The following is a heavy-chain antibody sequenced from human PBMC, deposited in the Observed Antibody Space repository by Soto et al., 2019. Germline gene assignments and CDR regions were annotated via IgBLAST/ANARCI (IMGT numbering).Heavy chain of an antibody. J-gene: IGHJ4*02. Sequence: GGSLRLSCAASGFTFSSYGVNWVRQAPGKGLEWVSYISSSGNTVYYADSVKGRFTISRDNAKNSLYLQMNSLRVEDTAVYYCASRNTGGFDYWGQGTPVTVSS. CDR1: GFTFSSYG. V-gene: IGHV3-48*03. D-gene: IGHD2-2*02. CDR2: ISSSGNTV. CDR3: ASRNTGGFDY.